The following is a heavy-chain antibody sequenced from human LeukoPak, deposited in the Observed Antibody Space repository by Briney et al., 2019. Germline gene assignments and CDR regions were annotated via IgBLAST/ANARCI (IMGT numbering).Heavy chain of an antibody. V-gene: IGHV4-59*08. Sequence: NPSETLSLTCAVSGGSISGSYWTWIRQLPGKGLEWIGYIYNSGITNYNPSLKSRVTVSVDTSKNQFSLRLTSVTAAATAVYYCARSVPSLDYLFDSWGHGTLVTVSS. CDR3: ARSVPSLDYLFDS. D-gene: IGHD4-11*01. CDR2: IYNSGIT. CDR1: GGSISGSY. J-gene: IGHJ5*01.